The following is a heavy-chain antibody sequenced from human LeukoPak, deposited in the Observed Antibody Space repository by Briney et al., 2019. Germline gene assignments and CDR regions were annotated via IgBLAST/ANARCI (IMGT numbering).Heavy chain of an antibody. V-gene: IGHV4-39*07. D-gene: IGHD3-22*01. CDR2: IYYSGST. CDR1: GGSISSSSYY. Sequence: PSETLSLTCTVSGGSISSSSYYWGWIRQPPGKGLEWIGSIYYSGSTYYNPSLKSRVTISVDTSKNQFSLKLSSVTAADTAVYYCARKGKRGLLPPPNWFDPWGQGTLVTVSS. J-gene: IGHJ5*02. CDR3: ARKGKRGLLPPPNWFDP.